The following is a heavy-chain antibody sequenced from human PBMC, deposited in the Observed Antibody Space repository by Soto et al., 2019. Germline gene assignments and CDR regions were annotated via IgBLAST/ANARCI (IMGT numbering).Heavy chain of an antibody. CDR3: AKGGITLVRGSFDY. CDR2: ISGSGSNT. CDR1: GCTVSNYL. V-gene: IGHV3-23*01. D-gene: IGHD3-10*01. J-gene: IGHJ4*02. Sequence: EAPRRVSYAGSGCTVSNYLMRWVRQAPGKGLEWVSAISGSGSNTYYIDSVKGRFTISRDKSKTTLFLQMNNLRAEDTAVYYCAKGGITLVRGSFDYWGQGA.